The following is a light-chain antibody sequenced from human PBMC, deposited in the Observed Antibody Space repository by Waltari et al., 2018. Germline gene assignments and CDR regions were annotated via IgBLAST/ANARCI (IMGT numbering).Light chain of an antibody. V-gene: IGLV1-44*01. CDR1: SSNIGNNV. CDR2: RND. Sequence: QSVLTQPPSESGTPGQRVTISCSGSSSNIGNNVVNWYQQVPGTTPKLLIYRNDQRPSGVPYRISGSKSGTSASLAISGLQSEDEAHYYCAAWDDSLNGRWVFGGGTKLTVL. J-gene: IGLJ2*01. CDR3: AAWDDSLNGRWV.